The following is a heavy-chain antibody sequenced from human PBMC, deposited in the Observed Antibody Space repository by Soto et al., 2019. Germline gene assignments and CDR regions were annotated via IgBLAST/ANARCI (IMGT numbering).Heavy chain of an antibody. V-gene: IGHV3-23*01. CDR1: GFTFNNYA. Sequence: EVQLLESGGGLVQPGGSLRLSCAASGFTFNNYAMTWVRQAPGKGLEWVSAISGGGDTTSYAGSVKGRFTVSRDGSKNTLYLQMGRPRAEDTALYYCAKGRGGPGILTPSVDLLGQGTLVTVSS. D-gene: IGHD2-2*01. CDR2: ISGGGDTT. J-gene: IGHJ4*02. CDR3: AKGRGGPGILTPSVDL.